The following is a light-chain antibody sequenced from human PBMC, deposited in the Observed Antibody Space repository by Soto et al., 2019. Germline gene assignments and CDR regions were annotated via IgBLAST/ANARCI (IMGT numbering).Light chain of an antibody. CDR1: QSVGTY. CDR3: QQRSIWPPA. V-gene: IGKV3-11*01. Sequence: EIVMTQSPATLSLSPGERATLSCRASQSVGTYLAWYQQKPGQAPRLLIFDSSKRATDIPARFSGSGSGTDFTLTISSREPEDFAVYYCQQRSIWPPAFGGGTKVEIK. J-gene: IGKJ4*01. CDR2: DSS.